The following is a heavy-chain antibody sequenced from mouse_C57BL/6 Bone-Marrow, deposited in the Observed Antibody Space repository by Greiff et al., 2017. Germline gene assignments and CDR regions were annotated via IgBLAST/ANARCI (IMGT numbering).Heavy chain of an antibody. Sequence: QVQLQQSGAELVRPGASVTLSCKASGYTFTDYEMHWVKQTPVHGLEWIGAIDPETGGTAYNQKFKGKAILTADKSSSTAYMALRSLTSEDSAVYYCTSAYYSNYDYWGQGTTLTVSS. CDR1: GYTFTDYE. D-gene: IGHD2-5*01. CDR2: IDPETGGT. J-gene: IGHJ2*01. V-gene: IGHV1-15*01. CDR3: TSAYYSNYDY.